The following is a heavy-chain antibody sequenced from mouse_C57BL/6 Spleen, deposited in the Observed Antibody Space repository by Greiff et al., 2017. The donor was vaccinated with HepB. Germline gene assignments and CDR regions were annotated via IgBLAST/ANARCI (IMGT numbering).Heavy chain of an antibody. CDR1: GYSITSGYY. D-gene: IGHD1-1*01. Sequence: EVQLQESGPGLVKPSQSLSLTCSVTGYSITSGYYWNWIRQFPGNKLEWMGYISYDGSNNYNPSLKNRISITRDTSKNQFFLKLNSVTTEDTATYYCARGEFTTVVAFDYWGQGTTLTVSS. CDR3: ARGEFTTVVAFDY. CDR2: ISYDGSN. J-gene: IGHJ2*01. V-gene: IGHV3-6*01.